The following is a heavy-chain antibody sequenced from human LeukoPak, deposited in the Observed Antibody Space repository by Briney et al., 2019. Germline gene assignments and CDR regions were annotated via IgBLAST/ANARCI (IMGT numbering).Heavy chain of an antibody. CDR3: ARGIRSNDGGAYYPYHFDY. Sequence: AGGSLRLSCEASGFYFQTHAMNWVRQAPGKGLEWVASISPAGNHIYYAESMKGRFTISRDNSKNTLYLQMNSLTAEDTAIYYCARGIRSNDGGAYYPYHFDYWGQEPWSPSPQ. D-gene: IGHD3-22*01. CDR2: ISPAGNHI. V-gene: IGHV3-21*04. CDR1: GFYFQTHA. J-gene: IGHJ4*01.